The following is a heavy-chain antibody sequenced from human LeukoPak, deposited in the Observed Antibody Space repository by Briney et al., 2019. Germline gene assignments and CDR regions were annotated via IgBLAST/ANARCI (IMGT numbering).Heavy chain of an antibody. CDR2: ISGSGGST. CDR3: AKFLPTHIVVANYYFDY. D-gene: IGHD2-21*01. J-gene: IGHJ4*02. Sequence: GGSLRLSCAASGFTFSSYAMSWVRQAPGKGLEWVSAISGSGGSTYYADSVKGRFTISRDNSKNTPYLQMNSLGAEDTAVYYCAKFLPTHIVVANYYFDYWGQGTLVTVSS. CDR1: GFTFSSYA. V-gene: IGHV3-23*01.